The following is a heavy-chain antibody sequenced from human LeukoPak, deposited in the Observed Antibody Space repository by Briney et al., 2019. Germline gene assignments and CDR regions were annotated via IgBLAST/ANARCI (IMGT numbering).Heavy chain of an antibody. J-gene: IGHJ4*02. CDR3: AVTPSYSSSWYVGY. D-gene: IGHD6-13*01. CDR2: TYYSGST. Sequence: SQTLSLTCTVSGGSISSGDYYWSWIRQPPGKGLEWIGYTYYSGSTYYNPSLKSRVTISVDTSKNQFSLKLSSATAADTAVYYCAVTPSYSSSWYVGYWGQGTLVTVSS. V-gene: IGHV4-30-4*01. CDR1: GGSISSGDYY.